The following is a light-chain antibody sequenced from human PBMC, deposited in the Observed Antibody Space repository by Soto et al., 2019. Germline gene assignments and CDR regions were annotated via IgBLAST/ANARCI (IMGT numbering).Light chain of an antibody. V-gene: IGLV1-40*01. J-gene: IGLJ1*01. Sequence: QSVLTQPPSVSGAPGQRVTISCTGSSSNIGAHYDVHWYQQLPGTAPKLLIYGNSNRPSGVPDRFSGPKSGTSASLAITGLQAEDEADYYCSSYTSSSTLDYVFGTGTKVTVL. CDR2: GNS. CDR1: SSNIGAHYD. CDR3: SSYTSSSTLDYV.